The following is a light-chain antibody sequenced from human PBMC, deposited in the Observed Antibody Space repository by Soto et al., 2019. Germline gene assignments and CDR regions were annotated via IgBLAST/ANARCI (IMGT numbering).Light chain of an antibody. CDR1: QSIGGNF. J-gene: IGKJ1*01. CDR3: QQYGGSPRT. Sequence: EIVMTQSPATLSVSPGEGATLSCRASQSIGGNFLAWYQQRRGQAPRLLIHGASNRATGIPDRFSGSGSGTDFTLTITRLEPEDFAVYYCQQYGGSPRTFGQGTKVDIK. CDR2: GAS. V-gene: IGKV3-20*01.